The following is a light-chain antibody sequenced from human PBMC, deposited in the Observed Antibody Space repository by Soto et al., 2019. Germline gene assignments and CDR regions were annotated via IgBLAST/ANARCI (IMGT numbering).Light chain of an antibody. Sequence: EIVLTQSPATLSLSPGETATLSCRASQSDSSSLAWYQQKPSQTPRLLIYDASNRATGIPARFSGSGSGTDFTLTVSSREPEDFAVYYCQQRCSWPLTFGGGSKVEIK. CDR2: DAS. CDR1: QSDSSS. CDR3: QQRCSWPLT. J-gene: IGKJ4*01. V-gene: IGKV3-11*01.